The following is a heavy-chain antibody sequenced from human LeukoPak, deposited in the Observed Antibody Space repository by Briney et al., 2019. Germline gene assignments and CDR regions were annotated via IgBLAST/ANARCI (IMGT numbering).Heavy chain of an antibody. D-gene: IGHD6-13*01. CDR3: ARDDQGSSWYLGHSDAFDI. Sequence: PGGSLRLSCEASGFTFRSNSMNSVRQAPGQGLEWVSYISSGSSYTYYGASVKGRFTISRDNTKKSLYLQMNSLRAEDTSVYYCARDDQGSSWYLGHSDAFDIWGQGTMVTVSS. J-gene: IGHJ3*02. CDR1: GFTFRSNS. CDR2: ISSGSSYT. V-gene: IGHV3-21*01.